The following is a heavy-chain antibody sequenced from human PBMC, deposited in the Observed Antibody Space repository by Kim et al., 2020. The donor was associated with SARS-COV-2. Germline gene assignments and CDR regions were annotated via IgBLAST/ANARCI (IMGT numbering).Heavy chain of an antibody. CDR3: AREGSGYYYEG. D-gene: IGHD3-22*01. CDR2: IIPILGIA. Sequence: SVKVSCKASGGTFSSYAISWVRQAPGQGLEWMGRIIPILGIANYAQKFQGRVTITADKSTSTAYMELSSLRSEDTAVYYCAREGSGYYYEGWGQGTLVTVSS. J-gene: IGHJ4*02. CDR1: GGTFSSYA. V-gene: IGHV1-69*04.